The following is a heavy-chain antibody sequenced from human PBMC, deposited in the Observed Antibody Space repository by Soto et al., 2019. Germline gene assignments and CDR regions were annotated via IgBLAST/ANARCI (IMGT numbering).Heavy chain of an antibody. J-gene: IGHJ5*02. Sequence: GASVKVSCKASGYTFTSYGISWVRQAPGQGLEWMGWISAYNGNTIYAQKFQGRVTMTEDTSTDTAYMELSSLRSEDTAVYYCATENIVVVVAATRGGWFDPWGQGTLVTVSS. V-gene: IGHV1-18*01. CDR1: GYTFTSYG. CDR3: ATENIVVVVAATRGGWFDP. CDR2: ISAYNGNT. D-gene: IGHD2-15*01.